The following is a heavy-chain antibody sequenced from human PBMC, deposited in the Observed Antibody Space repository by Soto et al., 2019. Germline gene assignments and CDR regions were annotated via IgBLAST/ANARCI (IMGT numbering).Heavy chain of an antibody. CDR2: ISYDGHNK. Sequence: QVQLVESGGGVVQPGRSRGLSCAASGFTFSSYAMHWVRQAPGKGLEWVAVISYDGHNKYYAESVKGRFTISRDNSRNTLYLQMNSLRVEDTAVYYCARDLTGGSGWYVFDYWGQGTLVTVSS. J-gene: IGHJ4*02. CDR3: ARDLTGGSGWYVFDY. D-gene: IGHD6-19*01. CDR1: GFTFSSYA. V-gene: IGHV3-30-3*01.